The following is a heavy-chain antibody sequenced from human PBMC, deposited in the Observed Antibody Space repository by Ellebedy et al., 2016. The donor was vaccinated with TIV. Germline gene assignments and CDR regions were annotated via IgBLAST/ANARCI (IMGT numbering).Heavy chain of an antibody. CDR3: ARRGSYGDYAVQINSWFDT. CDR1: GFSFRSYW. D-gene: IGHD3-16*01. CDR2: IYQNGSAQ. V-gene: IGHV3-7*01. J-gene: IGHJ5*02. Sequence: GESLKISCVASGFSFRSYWMSWVRQAPGKGLERVANIYQNGSAQYYADSVKGRFTISRDNADNSLVLQMNSLRAEDTAVYYCARRGSYGDYAVQINSWFDTWGRGTLVAVSS.